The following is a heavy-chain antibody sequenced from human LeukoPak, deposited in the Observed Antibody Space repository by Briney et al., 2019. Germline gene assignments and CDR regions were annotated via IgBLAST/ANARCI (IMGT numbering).Heavy chain of an antibody. V-gene: IGHV3-7*03. J-gene: IGHJ4*02. CDR1: GFTFSNHW. Sequence: GGSLRLSCATSGFTFSNHWMSWVRQSPGKGLEWVANIKLDGSEKNYVDSVKGRFTISRDNTKNSLYLQMNSLRVEDTAVFYCARDQYDTWSRRGNFDSWGQGTLVIVSS. CDR3: ARDQYDTWSRRGNFDS. CDR2: IKLDGSEK. D-gene: IGHD3-3*01.